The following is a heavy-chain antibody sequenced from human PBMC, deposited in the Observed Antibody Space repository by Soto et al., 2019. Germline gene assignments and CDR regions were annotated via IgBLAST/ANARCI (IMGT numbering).Heavy chain of an antibody. CDR2: ISGSGGST. CDR1: GFTFSSYA. V-gene: IGHV3-23*01. J-gene: IGHJ6*03. CDR3: ANRGIAARLGYYYYYMDV. D-gene: IGHD6-6*01. Sequence: PGGSLRLSCAASGFTFSSYAMSWVRQAPGKGLEWVSAISGSGGSTYYADSVKGRFTISRDNSKNTLYLQMNSLRAEDTAVYYCANRGIAARLGYYYYYMDVWGKGTTVTVS.